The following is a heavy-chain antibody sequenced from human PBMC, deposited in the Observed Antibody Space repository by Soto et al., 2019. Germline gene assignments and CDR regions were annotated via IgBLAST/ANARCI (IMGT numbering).Heavy chain of an antibody. CDR2: ISYDGSNK. V-gene: IGHV3-30*18. J-gene: IGHJ5*02. CDR3: AKEPSQGGCGP. Sequence: QVQLVESGGGVVQPGRSLRLSCAASGFTFSSYGMHWVRQAPGKGLEWVAVISYDGSNKYYADSVKGRFTISRDNSKNTRYLKMNTLRAGDTVVFYCAKEPSQGGCGPWGQGPLVAVSS. D-gene: IGHD1-26*01. CDR1: GFTFSSYG.